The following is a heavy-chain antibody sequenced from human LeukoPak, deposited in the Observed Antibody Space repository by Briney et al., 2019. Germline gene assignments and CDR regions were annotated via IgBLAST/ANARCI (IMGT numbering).Heavy chain of an antibody. D-gene: IGHD3-22*01. CDR2: IRSKANSYAT. J-gene: IGHJ4*02. V-gene: IGHV3-73*01. CDR1: GFTFSGSA. CDR3: TRGGDGYYADY. Sequence: GGSLRLSCAASGFTFSGSAMHWVRQASGKGLEWVGRIRSKANSYATAYAASVKGRFTISRDDSKNTAYLQMNSLKSGDTAVYYCTRGGDGYYADYWGQGTLVTVSS.